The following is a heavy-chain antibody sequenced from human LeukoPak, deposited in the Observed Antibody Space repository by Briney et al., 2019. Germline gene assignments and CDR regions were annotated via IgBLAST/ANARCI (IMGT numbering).Heavy chain of an antibody. Sequence: GESLKISCKGSGYSFTSYWIGWVRQMPGKGLEWMGIIYPGDSDTRYSPSFQGQVTISADKSISTAYLQWSSLKASDTAMYYCARRNGDYVSWYYFDYWGQGTLVTVSS. CDR2: IYPGDSDT. J-gene: IGHJ4*02. D-gene: IGHD4-17*01. CDR3: ARRNGDYVSWYYFDY. V-gene: IGHV5-51*01. CDR1: GYSFTSYW.